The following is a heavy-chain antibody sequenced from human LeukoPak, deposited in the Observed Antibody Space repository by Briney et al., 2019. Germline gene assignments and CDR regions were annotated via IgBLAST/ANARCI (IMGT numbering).Heavy chain of an antibody. CDR2: MHPNSGNT. D-gene: IGHD3-9*01. V-gene: IGHV1-8*01. CDR1: GYTFTSYD. J-gene: IGHJ4*02. Sequence: ASVKVSCKASGYTFTSYDINWVRQATGQGLEWMGWMHPNSGNTGYAQKFQGRVTMTRNTSISTAYMELSSLRSEDTAVYYCARGSGMYYDILTGYTFYDYWGQGTLVTVSS. CDR3: ARGSGMYYDILTGYTFYDY.